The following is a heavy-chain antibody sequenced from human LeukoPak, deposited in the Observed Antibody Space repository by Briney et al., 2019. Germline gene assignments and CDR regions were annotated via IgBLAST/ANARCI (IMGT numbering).Heavy chain of an antibody. D-gene: IGHD2-15*01. Sequence: ASVTVSCKASGYSFSSYDINWVRQAPGQGLQWIGWMNPNSGNTGYAQKFQGRVTMTWDTSIKTAYMELTSLTSEDTAVYYCARVLRYYYGMDVWGQGTTVTVS. CDR2: MNPNSGNT. V-gene: IGHV1-8*01. CDR3: ARVLRYYYGMDV. CDR1: GYSFSSYD. J-gene: IGHJ6*02.